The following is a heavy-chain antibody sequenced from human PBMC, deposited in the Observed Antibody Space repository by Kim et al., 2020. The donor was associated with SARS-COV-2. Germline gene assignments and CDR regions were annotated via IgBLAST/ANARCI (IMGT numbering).Heavy chain of an antibody. Sequence: ISYADSVEGRFTVSRDNAKRSLYLQLNSLRDEDTGVYYCVRDSWGSDFDFWGQGTVVTVSS. D-gene: IGHD3-16*01. V-gene: IGHV3-48*02. J-gene: IGHJ3*01. CDR2: I. CDR3: VRDSWGSDFDF.